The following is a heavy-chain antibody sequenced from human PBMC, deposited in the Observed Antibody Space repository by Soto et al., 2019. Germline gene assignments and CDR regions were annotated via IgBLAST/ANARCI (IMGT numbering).Heavy chain of an antibody. CDR3: AKGHYSSSSRGRTGDDYYYGMDV. Sequence: EVQLLESGGGLVQPGGSLRLSCAASGFTFSSYAMSWVRQAPGKGLEWVSAISGSGGSTYYADSVKGRFTISRDNSKNTLYLQMNSLRAEDTAVYYCAKGHYSSSSRGRTGDDYYYGMDVWGQGTTVTVSS. D-gene: IGHD6-6*01. J-gene: IGHJ6*02. V-gene: IGHV3-23*01. CDR2: ISGSGGST. CDR1: GFTFSSYA.